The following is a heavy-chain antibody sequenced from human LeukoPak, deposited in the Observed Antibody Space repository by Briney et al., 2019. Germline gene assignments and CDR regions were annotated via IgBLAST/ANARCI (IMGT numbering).Heavy chain of an antibody. D-gene: IGHD3-9*01. CDR3: ARVTLTGYYAFDY. CDR1: GFTFSSYN. V-gene: IGHV3-21*01. Sequence: GGSLRLSCAASGFTFSSYNMNWVRQAPGKGLEWVSSIGSTSSNIYYADSLKGRFTISRDNAKQSLYLQMNSLRAEDTAVYYCARVTLTGYYAFDYWGQGTLVTVSS. CDR2: IGSTSSNI. J-gene: IGHJ4*02.